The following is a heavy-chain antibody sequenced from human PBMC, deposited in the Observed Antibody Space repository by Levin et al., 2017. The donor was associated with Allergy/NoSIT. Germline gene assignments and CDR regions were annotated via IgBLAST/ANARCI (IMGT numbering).Heavy chain of an antibody. CDR2: ISGSGGST. CDR3: AKHGGLGYCSGGSCYVGY. D-gene: IGHD2-15*01. V-gene: IGHV3-23*01. CDR1: GFTFSSYA. Sequence: GGSLRLSCAASGFTFSSYAMSWVRQAPGKGLEWVSAISGSGGSTYYADSVKGRFTISRDNSKNTLYLQMNSLRAEDTAVYYCAKHGGLGYCSGGSCYVGYWGQGTLVTVSS. J-gene: IGHJ4*02.